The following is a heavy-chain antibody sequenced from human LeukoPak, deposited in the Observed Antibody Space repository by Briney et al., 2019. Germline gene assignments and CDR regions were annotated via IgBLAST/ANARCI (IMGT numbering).Heavy chain of an antibody. V-gene: IGHV4-59*08. D-gene: IGHD1-26*01. CDR3: ARKVGMSFDY. Sequence: SETLSLTCTVSGGSISGCYWSWIRQPPGKGLEWIGFMYYSGSTNYNPSFKTRVTISVDTSKNQLSLNLSSVTAADTAVYYCARKVGMSFDYWGQGTLDTVSS. CDR1: GGSISGCY. CDR2: MYYSGST. J-gene: IGHJ4*02.